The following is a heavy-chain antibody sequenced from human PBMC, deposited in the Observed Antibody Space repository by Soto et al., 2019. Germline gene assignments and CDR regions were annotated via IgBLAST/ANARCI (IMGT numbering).Heavy chain of an antibody. Sequence: QVQLQESGPGLVKPSETLSLTCTVSGGSVSSGSYYWSWIRQPPGKGLEWIGSIYNSGTTNYNHSLTSRVTISVDRSKNQVSLNLSSVTAADTAVYYCARVGFESSSSSLDYWGQGTLVTVSS. CDR2: IYNSGTT. CDR1: GGSVSSGSYY. D-gene: IGHD6-6*01. V-gene: IGHV4-61*01. J-gene: IGHJ4*02. CDR3: ARVGFESSSSSLDY.